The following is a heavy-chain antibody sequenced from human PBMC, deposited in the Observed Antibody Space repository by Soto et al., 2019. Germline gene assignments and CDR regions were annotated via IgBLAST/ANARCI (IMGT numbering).Heavy chain of an antibody. CDR3: AKWDGYGDN. V-gene: IGHV3-23*01. CDR1: GFSFSSYS. Sequence: EVPLLESGGDLVQPGGSLSLSCAASGFSFSSYSFTWVRQAPGKGLEWVAGISIGGDKTWHADSVKGRFTNSRDNSKNTVYLQMKRLRVDDTAVYYCAKWDGYGDNWGQGTLVTVSS. CDR2: ISIGGDKT. D-gene: IGHD5-18*01. J-gene: IGHJ4*02.